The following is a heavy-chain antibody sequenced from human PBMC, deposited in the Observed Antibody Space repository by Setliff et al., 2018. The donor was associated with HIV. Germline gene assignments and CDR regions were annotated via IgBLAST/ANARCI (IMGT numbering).Heavy chain of an antibody. CDR1: GYSVSGDSY. J-gene: IGHJ1*01. CDR3: VRQWGHGLGHFDF. Sequence: SETLSLTCDVTGYSVSGDSYWGWVRQSPGKGLEWIGNVHHSGSSYNNPSLKSRITISMDTSGNRFSLKMNSASASDTAVYYCVRQWGHGLGHFDFWGQGTLVTVSS. D-gene: IGHD2-8*01. V-gene: IGHV4-38-2*01. CDR2: VHHSGSS.